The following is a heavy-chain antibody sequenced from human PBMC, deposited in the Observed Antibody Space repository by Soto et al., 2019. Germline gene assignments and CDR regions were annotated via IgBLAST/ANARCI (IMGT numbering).Heavy chain of an antibody. CDR1: GFTFSNYW. J-gene: IGHJ4*02. CDR3: ARDTVTGGFFDC. CDR2: IRQDGSEK. D-gene: IGHD4-4*01. Sequence: PGGYLRLSCAASGFTFSNYWMTWVRQAPGKGLEWVANIRQDGSEKYYVDSVKGRFTISRDNAKNSLSLQMNSLRADDTAVYYCARDTVTGGFFDCWGQGALVNVSS. V-gene: IGHV3-7*01.